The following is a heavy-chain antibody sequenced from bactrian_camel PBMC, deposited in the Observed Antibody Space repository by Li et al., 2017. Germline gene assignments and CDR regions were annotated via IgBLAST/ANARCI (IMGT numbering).Heavy chain of an antibody. CDR1: GFRHSVCS. D-gene: IGHD3*01. Sequence: HVQLVESGGGLVQPGGSLRLSCAGSGFRHSVCSMGWYRQAPGNECELVSAIRRDRSTYYADSVQGRFTISQDNAKNTVYLQMNSLKLEDTAIYYCAASRRKGYGCIRGLDTDYRYWGQGTQVTVS. CDR3: AASRRKGYGCIRGLDTDYRY. CDR2: IRRDRST. J-gene: IGHJ4*01. V-gene: IGHV3S53*01.